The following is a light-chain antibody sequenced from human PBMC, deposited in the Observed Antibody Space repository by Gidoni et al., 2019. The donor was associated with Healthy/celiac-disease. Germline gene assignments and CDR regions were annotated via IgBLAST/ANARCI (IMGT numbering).Light chain of an antibody. CDR2: GAS. V-gene: IGKV3-20*01. J-gene: IGKJ4*01. CDR1: QRVTSSY. Sequence: IVLTQSPGTLSLSPGERATLSCRASQRVTSSYLAWYQQKPGQAPRLHSYGASSRATGIPDRFSGSGSGTDFTLTISRLEPGDFAVYYCQQYGSSPLTFXGXTKVEIK. CDR3: QQYGSSPLT.